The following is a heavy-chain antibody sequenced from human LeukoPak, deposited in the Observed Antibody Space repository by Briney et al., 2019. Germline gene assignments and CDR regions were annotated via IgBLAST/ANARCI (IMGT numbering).Heavy chain of an antibody. D-gene: IGHD3-10*01. J-gene: IGHJ4*02. CDR1: GFTFSSYA. Sequence: GGSLRLSCAASGFTFSSYAMSWVRQAPGKGLEWVSAIGTAGDTYYPGSVKGRFTISRENAKNSLYLQMNSLRAGDTAVYYCARSYFHYYGSGSYYTPGYFDYWGQGTLVTVSS. V-gene: IGHV3-13*01. CDR2: IGTAGDT. CDR3: ARSYFHYYGSGSYYTPGYFDY.